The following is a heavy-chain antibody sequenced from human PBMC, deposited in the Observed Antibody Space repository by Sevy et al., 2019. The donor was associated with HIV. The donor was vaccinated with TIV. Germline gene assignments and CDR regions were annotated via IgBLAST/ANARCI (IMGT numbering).Heavy chain of an antibody. D-gene: IGHD1-26*01. J-gene: IGHJ3*01. CDR1: GGSFSGYS. CDR3: ARWREVGATRGAFDV. V-gene: IGHV4-34*01. CDR2: INHSGNT. Sequence: SETLSLTCAVYGGSFSGYSWTWIRQPPGKGLEWIGEINHSGNTNYNPSLKSRVTISVDTSKNQFSLKLRSVTAADTAVYYWARWREVGATRGAFDVWGQGTMVTVSS.